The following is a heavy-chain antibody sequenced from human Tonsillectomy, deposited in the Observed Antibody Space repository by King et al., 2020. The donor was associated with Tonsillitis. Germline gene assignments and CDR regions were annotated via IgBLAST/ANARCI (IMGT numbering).Heavy chain of an antibody. CDR3: AKLPPDHHHTANGLLFDF. CDR1: GFTFSSGA. Sequence: VKLVESGGGLVQPGGSLRLSCAASGFTFSSGAMAWVRQAPGKGLQWVSVISGSGGGTYYADSVMGRFTISRDTSKNKLYLHMSSLRAEDTAVYYCAKLPPDHHHTANGLLFDFWGQGTLVTVSS. J-gene: IGHJ4*02. CDR2: ISGSGGGT. V-gene: IGHV3-23*04. D-gene: IGHD5-18*01.